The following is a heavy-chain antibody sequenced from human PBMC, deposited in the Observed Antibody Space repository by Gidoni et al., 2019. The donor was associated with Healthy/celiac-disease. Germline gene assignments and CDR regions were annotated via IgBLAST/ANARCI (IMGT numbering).Heavy chain of an antibody. CDR1: GFTFSSSG. J-gene: IGHJ6*02. V-gene: IGHV3-33*01. CDR2: IWYDGSNK. D-gene: IGHD3-3*01. Sequence: QVQLVESGGGVVQPGRSLRLSCAASGFTFSSSGMHWVRQAPGKGLEWVAVIWYDGSNKYYADSVKGRFTISRDNSKNTLYLQMNSLRAEDTAVYYCARGPPPDFWSGTYYYYGMDVWGQGTTVTVSS. CDR3: ARGPPPDFWSGTYYYYGMDV.